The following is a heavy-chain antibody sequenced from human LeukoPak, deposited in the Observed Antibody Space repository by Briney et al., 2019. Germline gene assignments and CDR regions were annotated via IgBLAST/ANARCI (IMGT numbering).Heavy chain of an antibody. D-gene: IGHD4/OR15-4a*01. V-gene: IGHV1-46*01. J-gene: IGHJ4*02. Sequence: ASVKVSCKASGYTFIIYYIHWVRQAPGQGLEWMGTVNPSGGSTNYAQKFQGRITMTRDTSTSTVYMGMSSLRSEDTAVYYCARGKTMGDYWGQGTLVTVSS. CDR3: ARGKTMGDY. CDR2: VNPSGGST. CDR1: GYTFIIYY.